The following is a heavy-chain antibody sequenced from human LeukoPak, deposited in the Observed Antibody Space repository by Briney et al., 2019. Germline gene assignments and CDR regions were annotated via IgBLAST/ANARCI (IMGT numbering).Heavy chain of an antibody. CDR1: GGSISSYY. CDR3: ARGIGDYGDYVTWFDP. CDR2: IYYSGST. J-gene: IGHJ5*02. V-gene: IGHV4-59*01. D-gene: IGHD4-17*01. Sequence: PSETLSLTCTVSGGSISSYYWSWIRQPPGKGLEWIGYIYYSGSTNYNPSLKSRVTISVDTSKNQFSLKLSSVTAADTAVYYCARGIGDYGDYVTWFDPWGQGTLVTVSS.